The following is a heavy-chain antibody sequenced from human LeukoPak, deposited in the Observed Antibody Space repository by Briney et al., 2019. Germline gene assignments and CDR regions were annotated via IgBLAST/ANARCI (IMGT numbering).Heavy chain of an antibody. V-gene: IGHV3-7*01. CDR3: ARDFAARRAMWYYYYYYMDV. CDR1: GFTFSSYW. J-gene: IGHJ6*03. D-gene: IGHD6-25*01. CDR2: IKQDGSEK. Sequence: GGSLRLSCAASGFTFSSYWMSWVRQAPGKGLEWVANIKQDGSEKYYVDSVKGRFTISRDNAKNSLYLQMNSLRAEDTAVYYCARDFAARRAMWYYYYYYMDVWGKGTTVTVSS.